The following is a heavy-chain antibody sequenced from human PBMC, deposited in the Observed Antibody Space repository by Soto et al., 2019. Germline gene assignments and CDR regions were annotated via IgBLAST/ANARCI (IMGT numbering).Heavy chain of an antibody. CDR1: GVSISSGYW. D-gene: IGHD2-21*02. J-gene: IGHJ4*02. V-gene: IGHV4-4*02. CDR3: AGVSGVTASPFDL. CDR2: VYHSGST. Sequence: SETLSLTCAVSGVSISSGYWWSWVRQPPGEGPEWIGDVYHSGSTNYNPSLKSRVSLSVDKSKNQFSLKLRSVTAADTAVYYCAGVSGVTASPFDLLGLGTLVTVSS.